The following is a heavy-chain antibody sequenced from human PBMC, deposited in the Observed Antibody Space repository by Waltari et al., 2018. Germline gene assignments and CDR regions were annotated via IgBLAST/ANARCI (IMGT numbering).Heavy chain of an antibody. CDR2: MNGDGSVI. CDR1: GFTFSTDW. V-gene: IGHV3-74*01. D-gene: IGHD3-16*01. J-gene: IGHJ4*02. CDR3: IRDAFGQNDF. Sequence: EVQLVESGGGLVQPGGSLRLSCTGYGFTFSTDWMHWVRQAPGKGLVWVSRMNGDGSVISYADSVRGRFTISRDNAKSTLYLEMNSLRDDDTAMYHCIRDAFGQNDFWGQGTLVTVSS.